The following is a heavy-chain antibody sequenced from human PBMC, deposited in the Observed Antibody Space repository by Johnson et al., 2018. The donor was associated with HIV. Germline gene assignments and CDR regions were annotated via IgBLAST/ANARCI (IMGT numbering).Heavy chain of an antibody. V-gene: IGHV3-30*04. CDR3: AREMAWEDAFDI. CDR2: ISYDGSDK. CDR1: GFTFSSYA. D-gene: IGHD5-24*01. Sequence: QVQLVESGGGVVQLGRSPRLSCAASGFTFSSYAVHWVRQAPGKGLEWVAVISYDGSDKYYADSVKGRFTISRDNAKNSLYLQMNSLRAEDTAVFYCAREMAWEDAFDIWGQGTMVTVSS. J-gene: IGHJ3*02.